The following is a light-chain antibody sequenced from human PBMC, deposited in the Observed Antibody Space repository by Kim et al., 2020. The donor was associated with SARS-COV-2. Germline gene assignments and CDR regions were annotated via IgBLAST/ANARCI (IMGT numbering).Light chain of an antibody. CDR1: QSVSIY. Sequence: LSPGETATLSCRASQSVSIYLVWYQQKPGQAPRLLIYGAASRTTGIPDRFSGSGSGTDFTLTTSRLEPEDFAVYYCHHYGGSPRAFGQGTKVDIK. J-gene: IGKJ1*01. CDR2: GAA. V-gene: IGKV3-20*01. CDR3: HHYGGSPRA.